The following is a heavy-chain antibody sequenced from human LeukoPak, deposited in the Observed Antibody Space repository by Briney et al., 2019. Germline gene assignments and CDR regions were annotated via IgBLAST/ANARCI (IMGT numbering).Heavy chain of an antibody. CDR2: INPSGGST. J-gene: IGHJ6*02. CDR3: ATEGDSSGPSQENYYYYGMDV. Sequence: ASVKVSCKASGYTFTSYYMHWVRQAPGQGLEWMGIINPSGGSTRYAQKFQGRVTMTRDTPTSTVYMELTSLRSEDTAVYYCATEGDSSGPSQENYYYYGMDVWGQGTTVTVSS. D-gene: IGHD3-22*01. CDR1: GYTFTSYY. V-gene: IGHV1-46*01.